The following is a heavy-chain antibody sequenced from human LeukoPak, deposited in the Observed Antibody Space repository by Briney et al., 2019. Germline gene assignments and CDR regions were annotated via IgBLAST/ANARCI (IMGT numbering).Heavy chain of an antibody. V-gene: IGHV3-33*01. CDR2: IWYDGGNK. D-gene: IGHD3-22*01. Sequence: GGSLRLSCAASGFTFSESGMHWVRQAPGKGLEWVALIWYDGGNKYYTDSVKGRYTISRDNSKNTLYLQMNSLRAEDTAVYYCARGYYYHTSGYWGIDYWGQGTLVTVSS. J-gene: IGHJ4*02. CDR1: GFTFSESG. CDR3: ARGYYYHTSGYWGIDY.